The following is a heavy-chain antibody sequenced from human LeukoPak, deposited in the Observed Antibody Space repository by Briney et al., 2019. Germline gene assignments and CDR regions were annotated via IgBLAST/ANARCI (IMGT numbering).Heavy chain of an antibody. J-gene: IGHJ4*02. Sequence: TSETLSLTCAVSGGSISSSSYYWGWIRQPPGKGLEWIGSIYYSGSTYYNPSLKSRVTISVDTSKNQFPLKLSSVTAADTAVYYCASMVIREDYFDYWGQGTPVTVSS. CDR3: ASMVIREDYFDY. D-gene: IGHD3-10*01. CDR1: GGSISSSSYY. CDR2: IYYSGST. V-gene: IGHV4-39*01.